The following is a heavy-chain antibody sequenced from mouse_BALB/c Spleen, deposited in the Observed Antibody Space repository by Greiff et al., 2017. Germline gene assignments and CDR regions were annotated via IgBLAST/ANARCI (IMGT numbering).Heavy chain of an antibody. D-gene: IGHD2-12*01. CDR2: ISSGGGNT. V-gene: IGHV5-9*03. CDR3: ASLRRLYAMDY. Sequence: EVMLVESGGGLVKPGGSLKLSCAASGFTFSSYTMSWVRQTPEKRLEWVATISSGGGNTYYPDSVKGRFTISRDNAKNNLYLQMSSLRSEDTALYYCASLRRLYAMDYWGQGTSVTVSS. J-gene: IGHJ4*01. CDR1: GFTFSSYT.